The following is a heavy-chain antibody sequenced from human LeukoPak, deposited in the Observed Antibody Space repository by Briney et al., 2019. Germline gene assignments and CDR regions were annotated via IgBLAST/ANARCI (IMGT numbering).Heavy chain of an antibody. Sequence: SETLSLTCTVSGGSISTYYWSWIRQPPGKGLEWIGYIYYSGNTNYNPSLKSRVTLSVDTSKNQFSLKLSSVTAADTAVYYCARDLLLFGELFGGAFDIWSQGTMVTVSS. D-gene: IGHD3-10*01. J-gene: IGHJ3*02. CDR3: ARDLLLFGELFGGAFDI. CDR2: IYYSGNT. CDR1: GGSISTYY. V-gene: IGHV4-59*01.